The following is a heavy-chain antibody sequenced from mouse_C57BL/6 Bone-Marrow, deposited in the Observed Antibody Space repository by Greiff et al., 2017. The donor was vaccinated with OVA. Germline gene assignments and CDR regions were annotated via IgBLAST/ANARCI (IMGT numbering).Heavy chain of an antibody. D-gene: IGHD1-1*01. CDR2: ILPSIGRT. J-gene: IGHJ3*01. Sequence: QVQLQQSGSELRSPGSSVKLSCKDFDSEVFPIAYMSWVRQKPGHGFEWIGGILPSIGRTIYGEKFEDKATLDADTLSNTAYLELNSLTSEDSAIYYCARPGYYGSSYEWFAYWGQGTLVTVSA. CDR1: DSEVFPIAY. V-gene: IGHV15-2*01. CDR3: ARPGYYGSSYEWFAY.